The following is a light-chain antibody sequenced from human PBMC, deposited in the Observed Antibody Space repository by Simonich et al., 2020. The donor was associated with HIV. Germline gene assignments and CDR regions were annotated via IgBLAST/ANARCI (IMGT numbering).Light chain of an antibody. J-gene: IGKJ1*01. Sequence: MTQSPSSLSASVGDRVTITCRASQGISNSLAWYQQKPGKAPKLLLYAASRLESGVPSRFNGSGSGTDFTFTISGLQPEDIATYYCQQYDNLPWTFGQGTKVEIK. CDR3: QQYDNLPWT. CDR1: QGISNS. CDR2: AAS. V-gene: IGKV1-NL1*01.